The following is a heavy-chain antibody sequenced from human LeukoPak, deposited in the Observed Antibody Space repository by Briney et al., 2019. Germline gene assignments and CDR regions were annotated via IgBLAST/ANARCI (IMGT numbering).Heavy chain of an antibody. CDR3: ARKDSSPRTFDY. D-gene: IGHD3-22*01. CDR1: GISFSHYW. V-gene: IGHV3-7*01. CDR2: IKEDGSEK. J-gene: IGHJ4*02. Sequence: GGSLRLSCAASGISFSHYWMSWVRQALGKGLEWVANIKEDGSEKNYVDSVKGRFTISRDNAKNSLYLQMNSLRAEDTAVYYCARKDSSPRTFDYWGQGTLVTVSS.